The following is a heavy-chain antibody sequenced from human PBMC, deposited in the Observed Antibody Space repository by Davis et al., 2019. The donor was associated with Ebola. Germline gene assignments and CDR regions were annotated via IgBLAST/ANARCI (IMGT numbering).Heavy chain of an antibody. D-gene: IGHD2/OR15-2a*01. J-gene: IGHJ5*02. V-gene: IGHV3-7*03. CDR3: ARDGTPTFTSDNWFDP. CDR1: GFTFSSYW. CDR2: IKQDGSEK. Sequence: GESLKISCAASGFTFSSYWMSWVRQAPGKGLEWVANIKQDGSEKYYVDSVKGRFTISRDNAKNSLYLQMNSLRAEDTAVYYCARDGTPTFTSDNWFDPWGQGTLVTVSS.